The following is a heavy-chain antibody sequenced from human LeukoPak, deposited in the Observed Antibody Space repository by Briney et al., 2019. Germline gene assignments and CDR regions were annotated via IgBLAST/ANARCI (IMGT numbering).Heavy chain of an antibody. CDR3: ARGGTIRPYYFDY. CDR1: GGTVSSYA. D-gene: IGHD3-9*01. CDR2: IIPILGIA. V-gene: IGHV1-69*04. J-gene: IGHJ4*02. Sequence: GASVKVSCKASGGTVSSYAISWVRQAPGQGLEWMGRIIPILGIANYAQKFQGRVTITADKSTSTAYMELSSLRSEDTAVYYCARGGTIRPYYFDYWGQGTLVTVSS.